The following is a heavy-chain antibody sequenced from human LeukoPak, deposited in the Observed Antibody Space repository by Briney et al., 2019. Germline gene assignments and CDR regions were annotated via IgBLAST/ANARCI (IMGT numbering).Heavy chain of an antibody. Sequence: SETLSLTCSVSGGSISSGNYYWSWIRQPAGKGLEWIGRSYTSGSTNYNPSLKSRVTISVDTSKNQFSLKLNSVTAADTAVYYCARRYCSSTNCHDAFDIWGQGTMVTVSS. CDR1: GGSISSGNYY. CDR2: SYTSGST. V-gene: IGHV4-61*02. J-gene: IGHJ3*02. CDR3: ARRYCSSTNCHDAFDI. D-gene: IGHD2-2*01.